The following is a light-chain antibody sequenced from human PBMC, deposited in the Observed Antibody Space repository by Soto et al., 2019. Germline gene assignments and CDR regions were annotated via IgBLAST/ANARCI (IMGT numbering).Light chain of an antibody. V-gene: IGKV1-5*01. CDR2: VAS. J-gene: IGKJ2*01. CDR3: QQYYSYPYT. CDR1: QTISYS. Sequence: DIQMTQSPSTLSASVGDRVTITCRASQTISYSLAWYQQKAGKAPKRLIYVASDLESGVPSRFSGSGSGTEFNLTISGLQPGDFATYYCQQYYSYPYTFGQGTMLDIK.